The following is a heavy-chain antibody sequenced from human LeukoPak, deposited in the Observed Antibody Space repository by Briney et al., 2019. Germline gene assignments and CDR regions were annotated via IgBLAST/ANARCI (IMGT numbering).Heavy chain of an antibody. CDR3: VRGSGGAGYNYWGDY. V-gene: IGHV3-33*08. J-gene: IGHJ4*02. CDR1: GFAFSTYA. Sequence: TGGPLRLSCAASGFAFSTYAIHWVRQAPGKGLEWVAVIWFDGGEIHYLDSVKGRFTISRDNSKNTLYLQMNSLRADDTAVYYCVRGSGGAGYNYWGDYWGQGTLVTVTP. D-gene: IGHD5-24*01. CDR2: IWFDGGEI.